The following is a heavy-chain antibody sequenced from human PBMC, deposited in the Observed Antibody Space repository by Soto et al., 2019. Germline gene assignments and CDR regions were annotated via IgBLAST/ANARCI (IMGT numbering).Heavy chain of an antibody. J-gene: IGHJ6*02. D-gene: IGHD6-13*01. CDR1: GFTFSNAW. CDR2: IKSKTDGGTT. Sequence: GSLRLSCAASGFTFSNAWMNWVRQAPGKGLEWVGRIKSKTDGGTTDYAAPVKGRFTISRDDSKNTLYLQMNSLKTEDTAVYYCTTQWGYSSFPYYYYYYGMDVWGQGTTVTVSS. CDR3: TTQWGYSSFPYYYYYYGMDV. V-gene: IGHV3-15*07.